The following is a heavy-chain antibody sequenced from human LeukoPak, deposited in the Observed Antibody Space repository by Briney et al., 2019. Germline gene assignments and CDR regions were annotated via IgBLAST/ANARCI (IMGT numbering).Heavy chain of an antibody. CDR2: IYYSGST. Sequence: SETLSLTCTVSGGSVSSYYWSWIRQPPGKGLEWIGYIYYSGSTNYNPSLKSRVTISVDTSKNQFSLKLSSVTAADTAVYYCARDNWNYGSSMDVWGQGTTVTVSS. CDR3: ARDNWNYGSSMDV. J-gene: IGHJ6*02. V-gene: IGHV4-59*02. D-gene: IGHD1-7*01. CDR1: GGSVSSYY.